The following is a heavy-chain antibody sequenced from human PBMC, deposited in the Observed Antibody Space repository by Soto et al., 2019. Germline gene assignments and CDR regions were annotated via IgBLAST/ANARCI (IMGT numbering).Heavy chain of an antibody. V-gene: IGHV3-48*01. CDR2: ISSSSSTI. CDR1: GFTCSSNS. CDR3: ARGRPQWLVISWFDP. J-gene: IGHJ5*02. Sequence: GGSLRLSCAASGFTCSSNSMNWVRQAPGKGLEWISYISSSSSTIYADSVKGRFTISVDTSKNQFSLKLSSVTAADTAVYYCARGRPQWLVISWFDPWGQGTLVTVSS. D-gene: IGHD6-19*01.